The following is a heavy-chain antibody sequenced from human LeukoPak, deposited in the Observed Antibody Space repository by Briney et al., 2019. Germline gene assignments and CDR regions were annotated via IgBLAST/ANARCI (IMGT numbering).Heavy chain of an antibody. Sequence: ASVKVSCKASGYTFTNFYLHWVRQAPGQGLEWMGWINPNSGGTNYAQRFQGRVTVTRDTSISTAFMELSRLKSDDTAVYYCITAAENDFDCWGQGTLVTVSS. CDR3: ITAAENDFDC. CDR2: INPNSGGT. CDR1: GYTFTNFY. J-gene: IGHJ4*02. D-gene: IGHD6-13*01. V-gene: IGHV1-2*02.